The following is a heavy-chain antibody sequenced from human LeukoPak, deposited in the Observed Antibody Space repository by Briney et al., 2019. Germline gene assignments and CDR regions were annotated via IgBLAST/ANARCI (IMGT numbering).Heavy chain of an antibody. V-gene: IGHV3-13*01. Sequence: GGSLRLSCAASGFTFSSYDMHWVRQAPGKGLEWVSPICTAGDTYYPGSVKSRFTISRENSKNSLYLQMNSLRAGDTAVYYFARGAYYYDSGGQEDAFDIGGQGTMVTVSS. D-gene: IGHD3-22*01. CDR3: ARGAYYYDSGGQEDAFDI. J-gene: IGHJ3*02. CDR1: GFTFSSYD. CDR2: ICTAGDT.